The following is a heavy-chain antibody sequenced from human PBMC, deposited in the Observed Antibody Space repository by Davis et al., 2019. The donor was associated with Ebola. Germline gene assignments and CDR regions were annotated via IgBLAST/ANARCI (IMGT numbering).Heavy chain of an antibody. Sequence: GGSLRLSCAASGFTFRSYWMGWVRQAPGKGLECVANINQDGSEPKYVDSVKGRFTISRDNAKNSLFLQMNNLRAEDTATYYCVRFFFDLWGQGALVTVSS. V-gene: IGHV3-7*03. CDR2: INQDGSEP. CDR1: GFTFRSYW. J-gene: IGHJ4*02. CDR3: VRFFFDL.